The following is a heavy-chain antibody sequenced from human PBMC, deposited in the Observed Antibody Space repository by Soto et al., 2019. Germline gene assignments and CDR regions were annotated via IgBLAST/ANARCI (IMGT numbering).Heavy chain of an antibody. D-gene: IGHD6-13*01. Sequence: SETLSLTCTVSGGSISSFYWGWIRQPAGKGLEWIGRIYSGGRSNYNPSLKSRVTMSVDTTKNQFSLRLSSVTAADTAMYYCARGSSRWDYWGQGTLVTVSS. J-gene: IGHJ4*02. CDR1: GGSISSFY. CDR2: IYSGGRS. V-gene: IGHV4-4*07. CDR3: ARGSSRWDY.